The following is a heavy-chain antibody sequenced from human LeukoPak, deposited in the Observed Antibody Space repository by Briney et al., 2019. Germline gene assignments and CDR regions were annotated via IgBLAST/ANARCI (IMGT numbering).Heavy chain of an antibody. D-gene: IGHD3-3*01. CDR1: GGPFSGYY. CDR3: ARARRDSGYYSVDY. CDR2: INHRRNT. J-gene: IGHJ4*02. Sequence: SETLSLTCAVYGGPFSGYYWSWIRQSPGKGLEWIGEINHRRNTNYNASLKGRVTISVDTSKNQFSLTVSSVTAADTAVYYCARARRDSGYYSVDYWGQGALVTVPS. V-gene: IGHV4-34*01.